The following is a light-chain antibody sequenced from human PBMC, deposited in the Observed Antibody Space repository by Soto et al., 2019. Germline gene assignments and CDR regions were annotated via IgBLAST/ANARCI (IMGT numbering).Light chain of an antibody. CDR2: AAS. V-gene: IGKV3-15*01. Sequence: EAVLTQSPATLSVSPGERATFSCKASQSVTTNLAWYQQKPGQVPRLLIYAASTRANGIPARFSGSGSGKAFTLSISSLPSEDIELYHCQQYDSWPHTFGQGTKLEI. CDR1: QSVTTN. CDR3: QQYDSWPHT. J-gene: IGKJ2*01.